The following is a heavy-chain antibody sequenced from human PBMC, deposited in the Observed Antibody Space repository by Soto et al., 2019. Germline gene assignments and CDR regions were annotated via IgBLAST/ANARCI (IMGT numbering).Heavy chain of an antibody. CDR1: GYTFTTYD. V-gene: IGHV1-18*01. CDR3: ARAGASNWNYVSSSS. Sequence: QVQLVQSGAEVRKPGASVKVSCEASGYTFTTYDISWVRQAPGQGLEWLGWISAYSGDKKYAQKFQGRVTMTTDTSTITAYMELRSLTSDDTAVYYCARAGASNWNYVSSSSWGQGTLVTVSS. CDR2: ISAYSGDK. J-gene: IGHJ4*02. D-gene: IGHD1-7*01.